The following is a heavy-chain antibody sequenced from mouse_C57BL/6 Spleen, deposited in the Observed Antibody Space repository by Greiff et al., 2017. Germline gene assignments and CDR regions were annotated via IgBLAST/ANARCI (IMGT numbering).Heavy chain of an antibody. D-gene: IGHD2-4*01. CDR2: IYPGDGDT. J-gene: IGHJ2*01. Sequence: QVQLQQSGPELVKPGASVKISCKASGYAFSSSWMNWVKQRPGKGLEWIGRIYPGDGDTNYNGKFKGKATLTADQSSSTAYMQLSSLTSEDSAVYFCARRGYDYDGLDYWGQGTTLTVSS. CDR1: GYAFSSSW. CDR3: ARRGYDYDGLDY. V-gene: IGHV1-82*01.